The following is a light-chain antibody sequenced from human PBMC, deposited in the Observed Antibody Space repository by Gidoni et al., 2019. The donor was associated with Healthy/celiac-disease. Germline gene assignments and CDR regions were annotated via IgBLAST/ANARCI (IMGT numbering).Light chain of an antibody. Sequence: EIVFTQSPAPLSLSPGERATLSCRASQSVSSYLAWYQQKPGQAPRLLIYDASNRATGIPARFSGSGSGTDFTLTISSLEPEDFAVYYCQQRSNWPLTFGGXTKVEIK. CDR3: QQRSNWPLT. J-gene: IGKJ4*01. CDR2: DAS. V-gene: IGKV3-11*01. CDR1: QSVSSY.